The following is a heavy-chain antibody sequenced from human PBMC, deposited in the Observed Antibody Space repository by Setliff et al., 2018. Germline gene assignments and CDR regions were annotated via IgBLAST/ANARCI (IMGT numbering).Heavy chain of an antibody. CDR3: ARYRNYFDSSGQTQYYFDY. CDR2: IYTSGST. Sequence: SETLSLSCTVSGGSISSYYWSWIRQPPGKGLEWIGYIYTSGSTNYNPSLKSRVTISVDTSKNQFSLKLSSVTAADTAVYYCARYRNYFDSSGQTQYYFDYWGQGTLVTVSS. V-gene: IGHV4-59*01. J-gene: IGHJ4*02. CDR1: GGSISSYY. D-gene: IGHD3-22*01.